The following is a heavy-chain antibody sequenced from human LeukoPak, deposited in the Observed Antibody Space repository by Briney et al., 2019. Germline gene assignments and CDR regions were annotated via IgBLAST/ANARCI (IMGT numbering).Heavy chain of an antibody. V-gene: IGHV1-46*01. CDR2: INPTGGST. CDR3: ATDGSKGGATRSAFDI. J-gene: IGHJ3*02. Sequence: ASVKVSCKASGYTFTSYYMHWVRQAPGEGLEWMGIINPTGGSTSYAQKFQGRVTMTEDTSTGTAYMELSSLRSEDTAVYYCATDGSKGGATRSAFDIWGQGTMVTVSS. CDR1: GYTFTSYY. D-gene: IGHD1-26*01.